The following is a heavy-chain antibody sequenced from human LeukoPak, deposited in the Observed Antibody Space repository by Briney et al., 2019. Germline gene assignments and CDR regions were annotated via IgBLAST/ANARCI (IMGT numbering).Heavy chain of an antibody. Sequence: GGSLRLSCAASGFTFSSYAMSWVRQAPGKWQEWVSAISGSGGSTYYADSVKGRFTISRDNSKNTLYLQMNSLRAEDTAVYYCAKDQLGTPYGMDVWGKGTTVTVSS. CDR3: AKDQLGTPYGMDV. CDR2: ISGSGGST. D-gene: IGHD1-1*01. V-gene: IGHV3-23*01. J-gene: IGHJ6*04. CDR1: GFTFSSYA.